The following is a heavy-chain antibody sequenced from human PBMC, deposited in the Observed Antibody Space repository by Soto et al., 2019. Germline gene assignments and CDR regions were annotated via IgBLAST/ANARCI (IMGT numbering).Heavy chain of an antibody. D-gene: IGHD6-19*01. J-gene: IGHJ6*02. CDR3: ARGPQQWLVENYYYGMDV. Sequence: QVQLVQSGAEVKKPGSSVKVSCKASGGTFSSYAISWVRQAPGQGLEWMGGIIPIFGTANYAQKFQGRVTITADESTSTAYMELSSLRSEDTAVYYCARGPQQWLVENYYYGMDVWGQGTTVTVSS. V-gene: IGHV1-69*01. CDR1: GGTFSSYA. CDR2: IIPIFGTA.